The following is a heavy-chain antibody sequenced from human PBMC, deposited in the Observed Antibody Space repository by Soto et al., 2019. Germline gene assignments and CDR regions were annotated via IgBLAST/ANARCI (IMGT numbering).Heavy chain of an antibody. V-gene: IGHV1-18*01. D-gene: IGHD5-12*01. J-gene: IGHJ6*02. CDR1: GYTFTIYG. CDR2: ISPDNGNT. Sequence: QVQLVQSGGEVKKPGASVKVSCKASGYTFTIYGINWVRQAPGQGLEWMGWISPDNGNTNYAPELQVRVTMTTDTSTSTAYMELRSLRSDDTAVYYCARALGYSGYAGMDVWGQGTTVTVSS. CDR3: ARALGYSGYAGMDV.